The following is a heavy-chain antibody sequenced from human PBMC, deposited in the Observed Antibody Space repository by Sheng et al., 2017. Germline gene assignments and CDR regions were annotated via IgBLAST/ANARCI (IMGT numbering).Heavy chain of an antibody. J-gene: IGHJ4*02. CDR2: ISYDGSNK. CDR1: GFTFSSYA. D-gene: IGHD3-10*01. Sequence: QVQLVESGGGVVQPGRSLRLSCAASGFTFSSYAMHWVRQAPGKGLEWVAVISYDGSNKYYADSVKGRFTISRDNSKNTLYLQMNSLRAEDTAVYYCARDRGTVGPFDYWGQGTLVTVSS. V-gene: IGHV3-30*04. CDR3: ARDRGTVGPFDY.